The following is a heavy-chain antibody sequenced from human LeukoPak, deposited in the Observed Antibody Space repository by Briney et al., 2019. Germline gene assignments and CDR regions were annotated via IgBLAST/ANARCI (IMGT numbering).Heavy chain of an antibody. D-gene: IGHD3-3*01. CDR1: GFTFSTYA. CDR3: ARDNTIFGVAHINH. J-gene: IGHJ5*02. V-gene: IGHV3-23*01. Sequence: TGGSLRLSCAASGFTFSTYAMSWVRQAPGKGLEWVSGISGSGGSTYYADSVKGRFTISRDNAKNSLYLQMNSLRAEDTAVYYCARDNTIFGVAHINHWGQGTLVTVSS. CDR2: ISGSGGST.